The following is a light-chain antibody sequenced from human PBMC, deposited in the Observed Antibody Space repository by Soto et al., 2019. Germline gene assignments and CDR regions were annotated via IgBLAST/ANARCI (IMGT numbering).Light chain of an antibody. CDR2: EVT. V-gene: IGLV2-8*01. Sequence: QSVLTQPPSASGSPGQSVTISCTVTGSDVGGYNYVSWYQQHPGKVPKLMIYEVTKRPSRVPDRFSGSKSGNTASLTVSGLQAGDGAVYYCSSYVGSTISAVFGSGTKFTVL. J-gene: IGLJ1*01. CDR3: SSYVGSTISAV. CDR1: GSDVGGYNY.